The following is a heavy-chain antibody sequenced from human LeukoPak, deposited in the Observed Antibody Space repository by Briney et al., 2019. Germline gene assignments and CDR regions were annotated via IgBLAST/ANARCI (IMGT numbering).Heavy chain of an antibody. CDR1: GFTFSNYA. CDR2: LSGSGGSA. Sequence: GGSLRLSCAASGFTFSNYAMSWVRQAPGKGLEWVSALSGSGGSAYYADSVKGRFTISRDNSKNTLYLQMNSLRAEDTAVYYCAKDYNRGSPLYFFDYWGQGTLVTVSS. V-gene: IGHV3-23*01. CDR3: AKDYNRGSPLYFFDY. J-gene: IGHJ4*02. D-gene: IGHD3-10*01.